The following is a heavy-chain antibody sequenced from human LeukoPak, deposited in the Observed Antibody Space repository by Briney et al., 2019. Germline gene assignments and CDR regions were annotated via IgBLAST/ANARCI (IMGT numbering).Heavy chain of an antibody. CDR1: GFTFSSYG. V-gene: IGHV3-30*18. CDR3: AKDSYYDSSGYLRRRRNDAFDI. CDR2: ISYDGSNK. Sequence: PGMSLRLSCAASGFTFSSYGMHWVRQAPGKGLEWVAVISYDGSNKYYADSVKGRFTISRDNSKNTLYLQMNSLRAEDTAVYYCAKDSYYDSSGYLRRRRNDAFDIWGQGTMVTVSS. D-gene: IGHD3-22*01. J-gene: IGHJ3*02.